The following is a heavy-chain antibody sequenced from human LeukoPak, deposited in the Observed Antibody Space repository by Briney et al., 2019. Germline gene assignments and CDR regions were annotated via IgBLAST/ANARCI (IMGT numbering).Heavy chain of an antibody. CDR2: IYYSGST. CDR3: AGGQGYSYGYSWFDP. CDR1: GGSISSSSYY. V-gene: IGHV4-39*07. D-gene: IGHD5-18*01. Sequence: SETLSLTCTVSGGSISSSSYYWGWIRQPPGKGLEWIGSIYYSGSTYYNPSLKSRVTISVDTSKNQFSLKLSSVTAADTAVYYCAGGQGYSYGYSWFDPWGQGTLVTVSS. J-gene: IGHJ5*02.